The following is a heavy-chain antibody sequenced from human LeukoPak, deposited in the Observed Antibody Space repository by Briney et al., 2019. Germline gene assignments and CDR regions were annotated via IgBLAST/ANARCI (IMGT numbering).Heavy chain of an antibody. CDR2: IDPSGGST. CDR1: GYTFTSYY. Sequence: ASVKVSCKASGYTFTSYYMHWVRQAPGQGLEWMGMIDPSGGSTTYTHKFQGRVTMTRDTSTSTVYMDLSSLRSEDTAVYYCASGPLSSGWSKVRGQGTLVTVSS. V-gene: IGHV1-46*01. J-gene: IGHJ4*02. CDR3: ASGPLSSGWSKV. D-gene: IGHD6-19*01.